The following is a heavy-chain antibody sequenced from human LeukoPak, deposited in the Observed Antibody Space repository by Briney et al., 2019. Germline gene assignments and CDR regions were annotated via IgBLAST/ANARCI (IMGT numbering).Heavy chain of an antibody. J-gene: IGHJ4*02. CDR1: GFTFSNYA. CDR3: AKEADYGSVDY. D-gene: IGHD3-10*01. CDR2: VSVSGDST. V-gene: IGHV3-23*01. Sequence: GGSLRLSCAASGFTFSNYAMSWVRQAPGKGLEWVSTVSVSGDSTYYADSVKGRFTISRDNSKNTLLLQMNSLRAEDTVVYYCAKEADYGSVDYWGQGTLVTVSS.